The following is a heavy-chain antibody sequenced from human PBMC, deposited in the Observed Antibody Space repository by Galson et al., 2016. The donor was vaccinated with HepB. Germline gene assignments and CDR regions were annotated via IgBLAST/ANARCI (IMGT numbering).Heavy chain of an antibody. Sequence: SVKVSCKASGYTFINYYINWVRQAPGQGLEWMGTVNPNGGSTKYAQIFQGRVTMTKDTSTDTVYMEVTGLSSEDTAVYYCARLCKHTALVKCVAFYSMDVWGQGTTVTVSS. D-gene: IGHD5-18*01. CDR3: ARLCKHTALVKCVAFYSMDV. CDR2: VNPNGGST. V-gene: IGHV1-46*01. J-gene: IGHJ6*02. CDR1: GYTFINYY.